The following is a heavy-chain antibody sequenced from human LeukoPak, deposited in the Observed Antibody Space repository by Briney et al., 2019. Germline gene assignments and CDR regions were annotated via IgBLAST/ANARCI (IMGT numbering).Heavy chain of an antibody. V-gene: IGHV1-2*02. CDR2: INPSSGGT. CDR1: GYTFTNYY. J-gene: IGHJ3*02. Sequence: ASVKVSYKASGYTFTNYYIHWVRQAPGQGLEWMGWINPSSGGTDYAQKFQGRVTMTRDTSISTIYMELSSLKSDDTAVYYCARDGIYSRNFDAFDIWGQGTMVTVSS. CDR3: ARDGIYSRNFDAFDI. D-gene: IGHD6-13*01.